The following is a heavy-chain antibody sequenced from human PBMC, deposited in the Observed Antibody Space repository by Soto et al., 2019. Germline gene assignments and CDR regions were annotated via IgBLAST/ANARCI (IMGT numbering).Heavy chain of an antibody. CDR3: ASSPRGYCSSTSCRELGNYYGMDV. D-gene: IGHD2-2*01. Sequence: PGESLKISCKGSGYSFTSYWISWVRQMPGKGLEWMGRIDPSDSYTNYSPSLQGHVTISADKSISPAYLQWSSLKASDTAMYYCASSPRGYCSSTSCRELGNYYGMDVWGQGTTVTVSS. J-gene: IGHJ6*02. CDR2: IDPSDSYT. CDR1: GYSFTSYW. V-gene: IGHV5-10-1*01.